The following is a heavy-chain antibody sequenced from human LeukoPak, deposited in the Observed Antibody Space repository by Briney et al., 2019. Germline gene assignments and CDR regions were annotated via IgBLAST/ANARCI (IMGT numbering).Heavy chain of an antibody. V-gene: IGHV1-18*01. CDR3: ARVGRVSLNWFDP. D-gene: IGHD2-15*01. CDR2: ISAYNGNT. J-gene: IGHJ5*02. Sequence: ASVKVSCKASGYTFTSYGISWVRQAPGQGLEWMGWISAYNGNTNYAQKLQGRVTMTTDTSTSTAYVELRSLRSDDTAVYYCARVGRVSLNWFDPWGQGTLVTVSS. CDR1: GYTFTSYG.